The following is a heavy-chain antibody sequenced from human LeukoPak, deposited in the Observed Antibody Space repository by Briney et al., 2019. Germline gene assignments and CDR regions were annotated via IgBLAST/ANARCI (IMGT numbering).Heavy chain of an antibody. CDR1: GGTLSSSGGYY. CDR2: IYYGVNT. J-gene: IGHJ4*02. V-gene: IGHV4-31*03. CDR3: ARGLSYGFVY. D-gene: IGHD5-18*01. Sequence: PPETLSLTCTVSGGTLSSSGGYYWSWIRQHPGKGLEWIGYIYYGVNTYYNLSLKSRITISADSSKSQLSLMLSSVTAADTAVYYCARGLSYGFVYWGQGTLVTGSS.